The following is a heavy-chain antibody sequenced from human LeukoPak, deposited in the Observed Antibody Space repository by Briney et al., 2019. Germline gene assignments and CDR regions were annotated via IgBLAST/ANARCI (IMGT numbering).Heavy chain of an antibody. Sequence: GGSLRLSCVPSEFTFSRFAMSWVRQAPGRGLEWISSVSGTGDKTHYTDSVKGRFTISRDNSKNTLYLHMSALRAADTAVYYCAKPSIPARPFLTYLYYYLDVWGEGTTVIVSS. V-gene: IGHV3-23*01. CDR1: EFTFSRFA. CDR2: VSGTGDKT. J-gene: IGHJ6*03. D-gene: IGHD6-6*01. CDR3: AKPSIPARPFLTYLYYYLDV.